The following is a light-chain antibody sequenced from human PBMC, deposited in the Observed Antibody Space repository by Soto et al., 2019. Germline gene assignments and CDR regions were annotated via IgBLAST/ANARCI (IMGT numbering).Light chain of an antibody. Sequence: VVTQEPSLSVSPGGSVTLTCGLSSGSVSTRYYPSWYQQTPGQAPRTLINNTNTRFSGVPDRFSGSILGNTAALTITGAQADDDSDYYCVTLMTSGIWVFGGGTKVTVL. J-gene: IGLJ3*02. CDR1: SGSVSTRYY. CDR3: VTLMTSGIWV. CDR2: NTN. V-gene: IGLV8-61*01.